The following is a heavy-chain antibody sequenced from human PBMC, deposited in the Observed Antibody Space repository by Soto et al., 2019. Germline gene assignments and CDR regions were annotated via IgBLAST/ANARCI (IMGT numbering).Heavy chain of an antibody. CDR2: ISYDGSNK. D-gene: IGHD6-13*01. J-gene: IGHJ1*01. CDR3: AKDPSTGSGDSSPIWFQH. CDR1: GFTFSSYG. Sequence: GGSLRVSCAASGFTFSSYGMHWVRQAPGKGLEWVAVISYDGSNKYYADSVKGRFTISRDNSKNTLYLQMNSLRAEDTAVYYCAKDPSTGSGDSSPIWFQHWGQGTLVTVSS. V-gene: IGHV3-30*18.